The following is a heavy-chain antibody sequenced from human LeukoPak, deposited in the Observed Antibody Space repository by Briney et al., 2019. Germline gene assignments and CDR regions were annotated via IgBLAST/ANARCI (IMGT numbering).Heavy chain of an antibody. CDR2: IIPIFGTA. V-gene: IGHV1-69*13. D-gene: IGHD3-22*01. CDR1: GGTFSSYA. Sequence: SVKVSRKASGGTFSSYAISWVRQAPGQGLEWMGGIIPIFGTANYAQKFQGRVTITADESTSTAYMELSSLRSEDTAVYYCARDAGSGYTLEYWGQGTLVTVSS. J-gene: IGHJ4*02. CDR3: ARDAGSGYTLEY.